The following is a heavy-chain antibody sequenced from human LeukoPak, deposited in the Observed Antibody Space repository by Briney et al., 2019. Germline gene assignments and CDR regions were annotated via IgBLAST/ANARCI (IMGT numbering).Heavy chain of an antibody. J-gene: IGHJ4*02. CDR1: GFTFSNYW. Sequence: GGSLTLSCAASGFTFSNYWVHWVRQAPGKGLVWVSRINSNGSSTNYADSVKGRFTISRDNAKNTLHLQMSSLRAEDTALYYCAKGGATICDNWGQGTLVTVSS. D-gene: IGHD5-12*01. CDR3: AKGGATICDN. CDR2: INSNGSST. V-gene: IGHV3-74*01.